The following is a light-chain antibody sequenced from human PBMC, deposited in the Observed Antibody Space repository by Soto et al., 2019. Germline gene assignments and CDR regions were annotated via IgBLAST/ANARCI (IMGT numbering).Light chain of an antibody. CDR3: SSCTSSNTWV. V-gene: IGLV2-14*01. Sequence: QSALTQPASVSGSPGQSITISCTGTSSDVGGYNYVSWYQQHPGKAPKLMIYEVSNRPSGVSNRFSGYKSGNTASLTISGLQAEDEADYYCSSCTSSNTWVFCGGTKVTVL. CDR1: SSDVGGYNY. J-gene: IGLJ3*02. CDR2: EVS.